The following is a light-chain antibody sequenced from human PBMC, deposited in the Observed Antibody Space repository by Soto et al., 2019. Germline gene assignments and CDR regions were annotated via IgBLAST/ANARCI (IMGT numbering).Light chain of an antibody. J-gene: IGKJ1*01. CDR3: QNYNGAPWT. V-gene: IGKV1-27*01. CDR1: QGISTY. CDR2: AAS. Sequence: DIQMTQSPSSLSASVGDRVTITCRASQGISTYLVWYQQKPGTVPKLLIFAASTLHSGVPSRFSGSGSGTDFTLTISSIQPEDVATYYCQNYNGAPWTFGQGTKVEIK.